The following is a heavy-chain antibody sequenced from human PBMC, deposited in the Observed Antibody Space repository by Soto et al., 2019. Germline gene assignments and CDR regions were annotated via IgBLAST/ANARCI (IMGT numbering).Heavy chain of an antibody. CDR2: IYNEFT. CDR3: VREPRYCSGGSCSIMGDAFDS. D-gene: IGHD2-15*01. Sequence: EVQLVESGGGLVQPGGSLRLSCVASGFTVTEIYMNWVRQAPGKGLEWVSVIYNEFTDYADSVRGRFSISTDSSKNALYPQMNRLRAEDSAVYYCVREPRYCSGGSCSIMGDAFDSWGQGTMVTVSS. V-gene: IGHV3-66*01. J-gene: IGHJ3*02. CDR1: GFTVTEIY.